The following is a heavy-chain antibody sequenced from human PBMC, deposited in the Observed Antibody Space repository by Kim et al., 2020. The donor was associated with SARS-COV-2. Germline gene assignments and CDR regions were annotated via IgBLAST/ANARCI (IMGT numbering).Heavy chain of an antibody. CDR1: GFTFSSYA. D-gene: IGHD3-22*01. V-gene: IGHV3-23*01. Sequence: GGSLRLSCAASGFTFSSYAMSWVRQAPGKGLEWVSAISGSGGSTYYADSVKGRFTISRDNSKNTLYLQMNSLRAEDTAVYYCARRPAAYYYDSSGYYSPTYYFDYWGQGTLVTVSS. J-gene: IGHJ4*02. CDR3: ARRPAAYYYDSSGYYSPTYYFDY. CDR2: ISGSGGST.